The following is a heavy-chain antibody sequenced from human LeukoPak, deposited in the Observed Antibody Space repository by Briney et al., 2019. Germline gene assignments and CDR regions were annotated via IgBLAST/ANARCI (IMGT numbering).Heavy chain of an antibody. D-gene: IGHD5-24*01. Sequence: SETLSLTCAVYGGSFSGYYWSWIRQPPGKGLEWIGEINHSGSTNYNPSLKSRVTMSVDTSKNQFSLKLSSVTAADTAVYYCAREGRDGYNSYFDYWGQGTLVTVSS. CDR1: GGSFSGYY. CDR2: INHSGST. CDR3: AREGRDGYNSYFDY. J-gene: IGHJ4*02. V-gene: IGHV4-34*01.